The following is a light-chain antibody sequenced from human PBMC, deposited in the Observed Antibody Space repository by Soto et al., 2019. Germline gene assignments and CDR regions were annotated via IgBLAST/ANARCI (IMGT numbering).Light chain of an antibody. J-gene: IGKJ2*01. Sequence: EIVMTQSPATLSVSPGERATLSCRASQSVSSNLAWYQQKPGQAPRLLIYGASTRATGVPARFSGSGSGTEFTLTISGLQSEDFAVYYCQHYNNWPPMYTFGQGTKLEIK. CDR3: QHYNNWPPMYT. CDR1: QSVSSN. V-gene: IGKV3-15*01. CDR2: GAS.